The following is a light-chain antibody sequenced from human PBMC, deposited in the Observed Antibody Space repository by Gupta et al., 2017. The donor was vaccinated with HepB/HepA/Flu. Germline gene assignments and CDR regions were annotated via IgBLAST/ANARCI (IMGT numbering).Light chain of an antibody. CDR2: DAS. J-gene: IGKJ4*01. Sequence: DIQMTQSPSSLSASVGDRVTITCQASQDISNYLNWYQQRPGKAPKLLIYDASYLETWVPSRFSGSGFGTDFTFTISSLQPEDVATYYCQHYDILPLTFGGGTXVEIK. V-gene: IGKV1-33*01. CDR1: QDISNY. CDR3: QHYDILPLT.